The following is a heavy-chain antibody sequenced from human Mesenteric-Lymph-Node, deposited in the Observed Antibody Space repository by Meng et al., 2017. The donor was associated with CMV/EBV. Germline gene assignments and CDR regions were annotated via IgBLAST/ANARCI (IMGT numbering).Heavy chain of an antibody. D-gene: IGHD4-23*01. V-gene: IGHV3-21*01. CDR1: GFTFSSYS. CDR2: ISSSSTFI. J-gene: IGHJ6*02. Sequence: GESLKISCAASGFTFSSYSMNWIRQAPGKGLEWVSSISSSSTFIYYADSVKGRFTISRDNAQNSLYLQMNSLRAEDTAVYYCARVMTTVVTPDYGVDVWGQGTTVTSP. CDR3: ARVMTTVVTPDYGVDV.